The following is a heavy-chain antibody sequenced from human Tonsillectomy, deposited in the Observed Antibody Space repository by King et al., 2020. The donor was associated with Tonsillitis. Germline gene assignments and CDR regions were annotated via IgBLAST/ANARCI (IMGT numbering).Heavy chain of an antibody. J-gene: IGHJ4*02. D-gene: IGHD6-19*01. Sequence: VQLVESGAEVKKPGSSVKVSCTASGGTFSSYAISWVRQAPGQGLEWMGGIIPFFDTTNYAQKFQGRVTITADESTSTAYMELSSLRSEDTAVYYCARAGLGQWLDDYWGQGTLVTVSS. CDR3: ARAGLGQWLDDY. CDR2: IIPFFDTT. CDR1: GGTFSSYA. V-gene: IGHV1-69*01.